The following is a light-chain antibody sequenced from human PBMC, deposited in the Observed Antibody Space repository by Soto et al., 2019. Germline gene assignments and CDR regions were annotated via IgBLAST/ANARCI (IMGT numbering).Light chain of an antibody. Sequence: SYELTQPPSVSVAPGQTARMTCGGNNSGSKSVHWYQQKPGQAPVLVVYDDSERPSGLPERFSGSNSGNTATLTISRVDAGDEADYYCQVWDSSSDPLYVFGTGTKLTVL. CDR2: DDS. V-gene: IGLV3-21*02. CDR1: NSGSKS. CDR3: QVWDSSSDPLYV. J-gene: IGLJ1*01.